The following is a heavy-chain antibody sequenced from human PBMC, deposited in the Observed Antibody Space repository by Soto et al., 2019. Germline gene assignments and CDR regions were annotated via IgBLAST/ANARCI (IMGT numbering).Heavy chain of an antibody. J-gene: IGHJ5*02. CDR3: ARVPGP. Sequence: SETLSLTCAVSGGSISSGGYSWSWIRQPPGKDLEWIGYIYHSGSTYYNPSLKSRVTISVDRSKNQFSLKLSSVTAADTAVYYCARVPGPWGQGTLVTVSS. CDR2: IYHSGST. D-gene: IGHD7-27*01. V-gene: IGHV4-30-2*01. CDR1: GGSISSGGYS.